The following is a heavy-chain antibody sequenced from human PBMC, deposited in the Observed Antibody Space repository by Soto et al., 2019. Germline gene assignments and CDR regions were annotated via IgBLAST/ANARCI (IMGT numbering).Heavy chain of an antibody. V-gene: IGHV3-30*18. CDR1: GFIFSEFD. CDR3: VKPLYRRGWDGFDL. Sequence: PGGSLRLSCAASGFIFSEFDMYWVRQAPGKGLEWVAIISSDGRTEKYADSVKGRFAISRDNSKNTLSLQMNSLRPEDTAAYHCVKPLYRRGWDGFDLWGRGTIVTVSS. J-gene: IGHJ3*01. D-gene: IGHD6-19*01. CDR2: ISSDGRTE.